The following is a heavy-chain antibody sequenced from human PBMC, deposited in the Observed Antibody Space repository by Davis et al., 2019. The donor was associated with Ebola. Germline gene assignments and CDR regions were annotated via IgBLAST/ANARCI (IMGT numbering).Heavy chain of an antibody. D-gene: IGHD3-22*01. CDR3: ASIYDSSGYYQESNAFDI. CDR2: INPNSGGT. J-gene: IGHJ3*02. V-gene: IGHV1-2*02. CDR1: GYTFTSYD. Sequence: ASVKVSCKASGYTFTSYDINWVRQATGQGLEWMGWINPNSGGTNYAQKFQGRVTMTRDTSISTAYMELSRLRSDDTAVYYCASIYDSSGYYQESNAFDIWGQGTMVTVSS.